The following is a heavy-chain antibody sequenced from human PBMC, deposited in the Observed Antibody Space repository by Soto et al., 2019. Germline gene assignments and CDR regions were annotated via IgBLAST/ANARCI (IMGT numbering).Heavy chain of an antibody. D-gene: IGHD6-6*01. CDR1: GYTFTGYY. V-gene: IGHV1-2*02. CDR3: ARDTSSSSGYYYYGMDV. Sequence: ASVKVSCKASGYTFTGYYMHWVRQAPGQGLEWMGWINPNSGGTNYAQKFQGRVTMTRDTSISTAYMELSRLRSDDTAVYYCARDTSSSSGYYYYGMDVGGQGPTVTVSS. CDR2: INPNSGGT. J-gene: IGHJ6*02.